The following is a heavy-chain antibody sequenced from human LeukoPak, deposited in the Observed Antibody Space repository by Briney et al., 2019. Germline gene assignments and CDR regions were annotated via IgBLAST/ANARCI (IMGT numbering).Heavy chain of an antibody. J-gene: IGHJ3*02. CDR1: GGSISSYY. Sequence: SETLSLTCTVSGGSISSYYWSWIRQPPGKGLEWIGYIYYSGSTNYNPSLKSRVTISVGTSKNQFSLKLSSVTAADTAVYYCARDISDAFDIWGQGTMVTVSS. CDR2: IYYSGST. CDR3: ARDISDAFDI. V-gene: IGHV4-59*01.